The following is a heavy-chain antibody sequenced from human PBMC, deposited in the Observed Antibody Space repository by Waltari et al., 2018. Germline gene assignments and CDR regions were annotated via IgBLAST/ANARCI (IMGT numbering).Heavy chain of an antibody. Sequence: QVQLVQSGAEVKKPGSSVKVSCKASGGTFSSYAISWVRQAPGQGLEWMGGIIPILGIANYAQKFQGRVTITADESTSTAYMELSSLRSEDTAVYYCARDPAFDYGGSIHYFDYWGQGTLVTVSS. CDR2: IIPILGIA. D-gene: IGHD4-17*01. J-gene: IGHJ4*02. V-gene: IGHV1-69*04. CDR3: ARDPAFDYGGSIHYFDY. CDR1: GGTFSSYA.